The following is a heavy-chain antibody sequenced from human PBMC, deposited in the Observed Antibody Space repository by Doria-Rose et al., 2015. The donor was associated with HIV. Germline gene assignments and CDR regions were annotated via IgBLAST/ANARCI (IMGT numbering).Heavy chain of an antibody. D-gene: IGHD6-13*01. CDR2: IFSDDER. CDR1: GVSLSSPGMG. V-gene: IGHV2-26*01. CDR3: ARIKSSRWYHKYYFDF. Sequence: SGPVLVKPTETLTLTCTVSGVSLSSPGMGVNWIRQPPGKALGWLANIFSDDERSYKTSLKSRLTISRGTSKSQVVLTMTDMDPVDTATYYCARIKSSRWYHKYYFDFWGQGTLVIVSA. J-gene: IGHJ4*02.